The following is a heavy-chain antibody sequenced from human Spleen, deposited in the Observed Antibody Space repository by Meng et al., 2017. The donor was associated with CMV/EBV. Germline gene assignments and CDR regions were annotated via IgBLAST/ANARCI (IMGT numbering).Heavy chain of an antibody. Sequence: GFTFSAYAMHWVRQAPGKGLEWVAFILGDGSSKIYADSVKGRFTISRDNSKDTLYLLMNSLRTEDTAVYYCARGGGYCSTYCYGSDYWGQGTLVTVSS. D-gene: IGHD3-10*01. CDR1: GFTFSAYA. V-gene: IGHV3-30*04. CDR3: ARGGGYCSTYCYGSDY. CDR2: ILGDGSSK. J-gene: IGHJ4*02.